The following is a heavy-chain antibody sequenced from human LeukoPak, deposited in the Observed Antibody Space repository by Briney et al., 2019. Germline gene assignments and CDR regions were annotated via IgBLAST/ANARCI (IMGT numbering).Heavy chain of an antibody. CDR2: INPNSGGT. Sequence: APVKVSCKASGYTFTGYYMHWVRQAPGQGLEWMGWINPNSGGTNYAQKFQGRVTMTRDTSISTAYMELSRLRSDDTAVYYCARGYCTNGVCYHFDYWGQGTLVTVSS. CDR3: ARGYCTNGVCYHFDY. V-gene: IGHV1-2*02. J-gene: IGHJ4*02. CDR1: GYTFTGYY. D-gene: IGHD2-8*01.